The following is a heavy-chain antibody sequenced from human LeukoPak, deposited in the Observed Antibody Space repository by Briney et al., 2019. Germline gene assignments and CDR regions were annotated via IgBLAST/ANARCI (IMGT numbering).Heavy chain of an antibody. V-gene: IGHV3-74*01. D-gene: IGHD2-21*02. CDR1: GFTFSSYW. J-gene: IGHJ4*02. Sequence: PGGSLRLSCAASGFTFSSYWMHWVRQAPGKGLVWVSRINSDGSSTSYADSVKGRFTISRDNAKNTLYPQMNSLRAEDTAVYYCARDSGGDLPEYYFDYWGQGTLVTVSS. CDR3: ARDSGGDLPEYYFDY. CDR2: INSDGSST.